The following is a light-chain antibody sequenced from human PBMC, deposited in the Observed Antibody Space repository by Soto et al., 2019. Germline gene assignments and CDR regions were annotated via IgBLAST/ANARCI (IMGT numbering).Light chain of an antibody. V-gene: IGKV3-20*01. CDR3: QQYGSSPWT. CDR1: QTIRSNY. Sequence: ETVLTQSPATLSLSPGERATLSCRASQTIRSNYLAWYRQTPGQAPRLLIYGASNRATGIADRFSGSGSWTDFTLIISRLEPEDFALYYCQQYGSSPWTFGQGTKLEIK. J-gene: IGKJ1*01. CDR2: GAS.